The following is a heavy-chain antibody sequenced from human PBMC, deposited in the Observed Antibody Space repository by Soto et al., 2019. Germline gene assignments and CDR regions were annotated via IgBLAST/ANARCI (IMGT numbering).Heavy chain of an antibody. J-gene: IGHJ4*02. CDR3: ARCYYGSGSYYSSIDY. Sequence: ASVKVSCKASGYTFTSYAMHWVRQAPGQRLEWMGWINAGNGNTKYSQKFQGRVTITRDTSTSTAYMELRSLRSDDTAVYYCARCYYGSGSYYSSIDYWGQGTLVTVSS. CDR2: INAGNGNT. D-gene: IGHD3-10*01. CDR1: GYTFTSYA. V-gene: IGHV1-3*01.